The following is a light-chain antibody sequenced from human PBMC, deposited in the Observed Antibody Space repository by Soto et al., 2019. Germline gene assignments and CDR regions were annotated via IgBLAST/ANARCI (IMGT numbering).Light chain of an antibody. CDR1: SSDVGSYNL. V-gene: IGLV2-23*01. CDR2: EGS. J-gene: IGLJ2*01. Sequence: QSALTQPASVSGSPGQSITISCTGTSSDVGSYNLVSWYQQHPGKAPKLMIYEGSKRPSGVSNRFSGSKSGNTASLTIYGLQSEDEAAYYCCSYAGSSTLVFGGGTKLTVL. CDR3: CSYAGSSTLV.